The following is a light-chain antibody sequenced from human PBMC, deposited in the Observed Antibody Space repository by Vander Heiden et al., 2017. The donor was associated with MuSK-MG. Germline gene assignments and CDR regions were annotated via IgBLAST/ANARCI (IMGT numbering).Light chain of an antibody. CDR3: LHDFSYPRT. Sequence: AIQMTQSPSSLSASVGDRVTITCRASQGIKNDLAWYQQKPGKAPKLLIYSTSRLHSGVPSRFSGSGSVTDFTLSISSLQPEDFATYYCLHDFSYPRTFGPGTTVEIK. V-gene: IGKV1-6*01. CDR1: QGIKND. J-gene: IGKJ1*01. CDR2: STS.